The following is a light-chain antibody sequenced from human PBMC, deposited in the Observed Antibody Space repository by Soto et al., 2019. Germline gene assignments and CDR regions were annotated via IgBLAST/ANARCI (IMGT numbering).Light chain of an antibody. Sequence: QSVLTQPSFVSGSPGQSITISCTGTSSDICNYKYVSWFQHHPGKAPKLIIFEVSNRPSGISDRFSGFKSANTAYLTISGVQPEDEADYHCSSYTTIKTVVFGGGTKLTVL. V-gene: IGLV2-14*01. CDR2: EVS. CDR1: SSDICNYKY. J-gene: IGLJ2*01. CDR3: SSYTTIKTVV.